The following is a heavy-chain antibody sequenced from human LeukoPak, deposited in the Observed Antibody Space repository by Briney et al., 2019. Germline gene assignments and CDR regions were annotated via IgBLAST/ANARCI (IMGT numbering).Heavy chain of an antibody. CDR1: GFTFSTYW. J-gene: IGHJ4*02. V-gene: IGHV3-74*01. CDR3: ARSEYPKVFGVVIPFDY. D-gene: IGHD3-3*01. Sequence: GGSLRLSCAASGFTFSTYWMHWVRQAPGKGLVWVSRINTDGSSTTYADSVKGRFTISRDNAKNTLYLQMNSLRAEDTAVYYCARSEYPKVFGVVIPFDYWGQGTLVTVSS. CDR2: INTDGSST.